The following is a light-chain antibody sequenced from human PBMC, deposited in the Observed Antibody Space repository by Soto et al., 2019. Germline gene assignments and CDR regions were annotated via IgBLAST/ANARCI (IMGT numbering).Light chain of an antibody. J-gene: IGKJ4*01. CDR2: DIS. V-gene: IGKV3-11*01. CDR3: QKRSNWPLT. Sequence: DIVLTQSPATLSLSPGESATLSCRASQSVSSFLAWYQQKTGQAPRLLIYDISNRATGIPDRFSGSGSGTDLTLTISSLEPEDFAVYYCQKRSNWPLTCGGGTKVDIK. CDR1: QSVSSF.